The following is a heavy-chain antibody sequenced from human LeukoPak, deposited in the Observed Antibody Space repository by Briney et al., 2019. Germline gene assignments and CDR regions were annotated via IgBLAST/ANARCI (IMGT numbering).Heavy chain of an antibody. CDR3: TREIRYFDWFQADY. CDR2: IRSKAYGGTA. V-gene: IGHV3-49*03. D-gene: IGHD3-9*01. Sequence: GGSLRLSCTASGFTFGHHSVSWFPQAPGKGLEWVGFIRSKAYGGTAEYAASVRGRFTISRDDSKSVAYLQMDSLKTEDTAVYYCTREIRYFDWFQADYWGQGTLVTVSS. CDR1: GFTFGHHS. J-gene: IGHJ4*02.